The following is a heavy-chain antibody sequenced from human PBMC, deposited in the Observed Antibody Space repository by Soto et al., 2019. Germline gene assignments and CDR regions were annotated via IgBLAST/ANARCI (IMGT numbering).Heavy chain of an antibody. J-gene: IGHJ4*02. V-gene: IGHV3-33*01. CDR1: GFTFSSYG. CDR2: IWYDGSNK. CDR3: ARVGSAYDSSGYLYFDY. D-gene: IGHD3-22*01. Sequence: QVQLVESGGGVVQPGRSLRLSCAASGFTFSSYGMHWVRQAPGKGLEWVAVIWYDGSNKYYADSVKSRFTISRDNSKNTLYLQMNSLRAEDTAVYYCARVGSAYDSSGYLYFDYWGQGTLVTVSS.